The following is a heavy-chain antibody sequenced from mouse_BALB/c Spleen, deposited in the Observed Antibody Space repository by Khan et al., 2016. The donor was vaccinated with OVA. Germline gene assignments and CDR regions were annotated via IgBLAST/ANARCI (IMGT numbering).Heavy chain of an antibody. CDR3: AKDRGYYAVDY. V-gene: IGHV2-3*01. J-gene: IGHJ4*01. Sequence: QVQLQQSGPGLVAPSQSLSITCTVSGFSLTSYGVSWVRQPPGKGLEWLGVIWGDGNTNFHSALRPRLSISKDNSKSQVFLKLNSLQTDDTATYYCAKDRGYYAVDYWGQGTSVTVSS. CDR1: GFSLTSYG. CDR2: IWGDGNT.